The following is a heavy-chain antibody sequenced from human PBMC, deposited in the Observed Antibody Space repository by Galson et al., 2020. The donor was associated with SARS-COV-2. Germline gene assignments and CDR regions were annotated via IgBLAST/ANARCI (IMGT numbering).Heavy chain of an antibody. CDR3: AGVGYSNKSGFDY. J-gene: IGHJ4*02. Sequence: GGSLRLSCAASGFTFSSYAMHWVRQAPGKGLEWVAVISYDGSNKYYADSVKGRFTISRDNSKNTLYLQMNSLRAEDTAVYYCAGVGYSNKSGFDYWGQGTLVTVSS. CDR1: GFTFSSYA. V-gene: IGHV3-30*04. D-gene: IGHD6-13*01. CDR2: ISYDGSNK.